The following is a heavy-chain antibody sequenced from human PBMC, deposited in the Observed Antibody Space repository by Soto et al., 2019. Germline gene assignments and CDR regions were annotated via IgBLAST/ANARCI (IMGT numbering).Heavy chain of an antibody. D-gene: IGHD5-12*01. CDR3: ARLNSAYAVEY. CDR2: ISTWRDDK. Sequence: QVQVVQSGAEVKEPGASVKVSCKASGYTFTDYGFSWVRQAPGQRPEWMGWISTWRDDKRDTHKFRDRVKMTTDTSTSTAYLELRSLRSDDTAVYYCARLNSAYAVEYWGQGTLVTVSS. J-gene: IGHJ4*02. CDR1: GYTFTDYG. V-gene: IGHV1-18*04.